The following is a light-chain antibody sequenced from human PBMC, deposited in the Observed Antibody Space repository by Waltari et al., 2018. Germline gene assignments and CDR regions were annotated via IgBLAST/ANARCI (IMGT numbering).Light chain of an antibody. CDR1: QGISNS. CDR2: AAS. J-gene: IGKJ1*01. V-gene: IGKV1-NL1*01. Sequence: DTQLTHSQSSLLASLGEGAPITCRASQGISNSLAWYQQKPGKAPKLLLYAASRLESGVPSRFSGSGSGTDYTLTISSLQPEDFATYYCQQYNSTPRTFGQGTKVEIK. CDR3: QQYNSTPRT.